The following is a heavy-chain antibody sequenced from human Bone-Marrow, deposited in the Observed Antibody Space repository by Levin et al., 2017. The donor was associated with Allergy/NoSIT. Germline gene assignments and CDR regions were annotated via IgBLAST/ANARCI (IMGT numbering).Heavy chain of an antibody. CDR2: ISTSSSYI. D-gene: IGHD3-22*01. J-gene: IGHJ4*02. CDR1: GFTFSTYS. V-gene: IGHV3-21*01. CDR3: AREGYDSRDY. Sequence: GESLKISCVGSGFTFSTYSMNWVRQAPGEGLEWVSSISTSSSYIYYAGSVRGRFTIPRDAAKNSVFLQMNSLRAEDSAVYYCAREGYDSRDYWGQGTLVTVSS.